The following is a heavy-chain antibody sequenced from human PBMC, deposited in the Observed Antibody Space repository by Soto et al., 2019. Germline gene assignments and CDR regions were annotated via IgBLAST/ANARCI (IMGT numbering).Heavy chain of an antibody. CDR3: AREGPGYCSGGSCYHYYGMDV. Sequence: QVQLVQSGVEVKKPGASVKVSCKASGYTFTGYYMHGVRQAPGQGLEWMGWINPNSGGTNYAQKFQGWVTMTRDTSISTAYMELSRLRSDDTAVYYCAREGPGYCSGGSCYHYYGMDVWGQGTTVTVSS. D-gene: IGHD2-15*01. CDR1: GYTFTGYY. V-gene: IGHV1-2*04. CDR2: INPNSGGT. J-gene: IGHJ6*02.